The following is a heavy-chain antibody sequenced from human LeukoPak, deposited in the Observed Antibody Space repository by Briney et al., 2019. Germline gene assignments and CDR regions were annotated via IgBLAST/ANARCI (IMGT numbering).Heavy chain of an antibody. Sequence: ASVKVSCKVSGYTLTELSMHWVRQAPGKGLEWMGGFDPEDGETIYAQKFQGRVTMTEDTSTDTAYMELSSLRSEDTAVYYCAQSSRVESLPQFDYWGQGTLVTVSS. D-gene: IGHD5/OR15-5a*01. CDR1: GYTLTELS. J-gene: IGHJ4*02. CDR2: FDPEDGET. CDR3: AQSSRVESLPQFDY. V-gene: IGHV1-24*01.